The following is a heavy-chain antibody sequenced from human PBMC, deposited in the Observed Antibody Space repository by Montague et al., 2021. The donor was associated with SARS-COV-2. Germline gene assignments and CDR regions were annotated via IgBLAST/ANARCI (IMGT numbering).Heavy chain of an antibody. V-gene: IGHV4-38-2*02. Sequence: SETLSLTCTVSGFSIGSGDYWGWIRQPPGKGLEWIGSIYHSGTTXXNPXXXSRLTMSIDTSTNQFSLRLTSATAADTAVFFCVREKAGGLRNVFDIWGQGTTVTVSS. CDR3: VREKAGGLRNVFDI. CDR1: GFSIGSGDY. J-gene: IGHJ3*02. CDR2: IYHSGTT.